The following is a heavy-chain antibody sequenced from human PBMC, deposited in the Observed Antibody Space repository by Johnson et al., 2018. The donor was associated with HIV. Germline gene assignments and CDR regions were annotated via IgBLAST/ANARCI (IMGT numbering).Heavy chain of an antibody. V-gene: IGHV3-30-3*01. D-gene: IGHD7-27*01. CDR2: ISYDGTKK. J-gene: IGHJ3*02. CDR1: GFAFSSYA. Sequence: QVQLVESGGGLAKPAWSPRLSCAASGFAFSSYAMHWVRQAPGKGLEWVAVISYDGTKKYYADSVKGRFTISRDNAKNSLYLQMNSLRAEDTAVYYCALNWGAEGAFDIWGQGTMVTVSS. CDR3: ALNWGAEGAFDI.